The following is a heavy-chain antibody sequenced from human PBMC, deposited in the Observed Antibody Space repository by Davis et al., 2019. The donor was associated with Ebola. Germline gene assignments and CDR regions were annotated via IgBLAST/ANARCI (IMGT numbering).Heavy chain of an antibody. D-gene: IGHD3-22*01. CDR1: GGSISSGGYS. CDR2: INHSGRT. V-gene: IGHV4-30-2*01. CDR3: AREGRSGYSNWFDP. J-gene: IGHJ5*02. Sequence: MPSETLSLTCAVSGGSISSGGYSWSWIRQPPGKGLEWIGYINHSGRTNYNPSLKSRVTISVDTSKNQFSLKMSSVTAADTAVYYCAREGRSGYSNWFDPWGQGTLVTVSS.